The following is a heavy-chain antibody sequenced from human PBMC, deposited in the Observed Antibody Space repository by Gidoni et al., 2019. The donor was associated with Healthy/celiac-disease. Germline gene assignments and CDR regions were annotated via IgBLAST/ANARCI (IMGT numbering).Heavy chain of an antibody. CDR2: IIPIFGTA. D-gene: IGHD5-12*01. CDR1: GGTFSSYA. V-gene: IGHV1-69*06. CDR3: ARKRVDIVATTSGGGWFDP. Sequence: QVQLVQSGAEVKKPGSSVTVSCKASGGTFSSYAISWVRQAPGQGLEWMGGIIPIFGTANYAQKFQGRVTITADKSTSTAYMELSSLRSEDTAVYYCARKRVDIVATTSGGGWFDPWGQGTLVTVSS. J-gene: IGHJ5*02.